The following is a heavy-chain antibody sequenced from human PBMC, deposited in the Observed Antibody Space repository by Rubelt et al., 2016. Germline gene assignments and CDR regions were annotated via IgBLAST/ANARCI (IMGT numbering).Heavy chain of an antibody. Sequence: QLQLQESGPGLVKHSENLSLTCTVSGGSISSSSYYWGWIRQPPGKGLEWIGYIYYSGSTNYNPSLNSRVTISVDTSKNQFSLKLSSVTAADTAVYYCARYIQLKTLGLFDYWGQGTLVTVSS. V-gene: IGHV4-61*05. CDR1: GGSISSSSYY. D-gene: IGHD5-18*01. CDR3: ARYIQLKTLGLFDY. CDR2: IYYSGST. J-gene: IGHJ4*02.